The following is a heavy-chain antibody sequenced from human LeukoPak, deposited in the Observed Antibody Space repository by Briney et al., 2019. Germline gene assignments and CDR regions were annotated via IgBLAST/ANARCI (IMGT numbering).Heavy chain of an antibody. CDR1: GGSISSGDYY. J-gene: IGHJ4*02. V-gene: IGHV4-30-4*08. D-gene: IGHD1-14*01. Sequence: SETLSLTCTVSGGSISSGDYYWSWIRQPPGKGLEWIGYIYYSGSTYYNPSLKSRVTISVDTSKNQFSLKLSSVTAADTAVYYRARVRTWYYFDYWGQGTLVTVSS. CDR3: ARVRTWYYFDY. CDR2: IYYSGST.